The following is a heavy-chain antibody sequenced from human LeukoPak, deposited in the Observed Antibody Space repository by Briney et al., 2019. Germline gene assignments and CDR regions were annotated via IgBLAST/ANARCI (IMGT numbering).Heavy chain of an antibody. J-gene: IGHJ3*02. CDR3: ARGNYYDSRTYYRAFDI. CDR2: INHSGST. D-gene: IGHD3-22*01. V-gene: IGHV4-34*01. CDR1: GGSFSGYY. Sequence: KSSETLSLTCAVYGGSFSGYYWSWIRQPPGKGLEWIGEINHSGSTNYNPSLKSRVTISVDTSKNQFSLKLSSVTAADTAVYYCARGNYYDSRTYYRAFDIWGQGTMVTVSS.